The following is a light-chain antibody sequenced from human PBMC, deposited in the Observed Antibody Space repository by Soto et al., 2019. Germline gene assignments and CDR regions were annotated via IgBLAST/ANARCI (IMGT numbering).Light chain of an antibody. CDR3: QHYNSYSEA. Sequence: DIQMTQSPSTLSGSVGDIVTIXXRASQTISSWLAWYQQKPGKAPKXLIYKASTLKSGVPSRFSGSGSGTEFTLTISSLQPDDFATYYCQHYNSYSEAFGQGTKVDIK. CDR2: KAS. CDR1: QTISSW. V-gene: IGKV1-5*03. J-gene: IGKJ1*01.